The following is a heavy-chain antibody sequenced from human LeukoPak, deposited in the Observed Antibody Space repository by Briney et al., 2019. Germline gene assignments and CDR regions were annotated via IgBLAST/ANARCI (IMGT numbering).Heavy chain of an antibody. D-gene: IGHD3-10*01. V-gene: IGHV3-23*01. J-gene: IGHJ6*02. Sequence: SGGSLRLSCAASGFTFSSYAMSWVRQAPGKGLEWVSAISGSGGSTYYADSVKGRFTISRDNSKNTLYLQMNSLRAEDTAVYYCAKDLYGSGSYGYGMDVWGQGTTVTASS. CDR2: ISGSGGST. CDR1: GFTFSSYA. CDR3: AKDLYGSGSYGYGMDV.